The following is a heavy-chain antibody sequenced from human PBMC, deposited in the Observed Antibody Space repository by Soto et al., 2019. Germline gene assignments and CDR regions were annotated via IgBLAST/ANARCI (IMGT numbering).Heavy chain of an antibody. D-gene: IGHD1-1*01. Sequence: PGESLKISCKGSGYSFTSYWICWVRQMPGKGLEWMGLIYFANSDTKYSPSFQGQVTISADKSTSTAYLQWSSLRASDTATYHCAHAIHGTTYFNWGQGTLVTVSS. J-gene: IGHJ4*02. CDR2: IYFANSDT. V-gene: IGHV5-51*01. CDR1: GYSFTSYW. CDR3: AHAIHGTTYFN.